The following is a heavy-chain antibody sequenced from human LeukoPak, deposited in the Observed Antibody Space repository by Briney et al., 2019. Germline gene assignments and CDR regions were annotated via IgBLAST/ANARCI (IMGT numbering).Heavy chain of an antibody. J-gene: IGHJ4*02. D-gene: IGHD4-17*01. Sequence: PGGSLRLSCTASGVTLSHYAMHWVRQAPGRGLEWVAVISFDGTNKYYADSVEGRFSVSRDNSKSTLYLQMNSLRPDDTAMYYCATDYGDYEPIDYWGQGTLVTVSS. V-gene: IGHV3-30*04. CDR3: ATDYGDYEPIDY. CDR2: ISFDGTNK. CDR1: GVTLSHYA.